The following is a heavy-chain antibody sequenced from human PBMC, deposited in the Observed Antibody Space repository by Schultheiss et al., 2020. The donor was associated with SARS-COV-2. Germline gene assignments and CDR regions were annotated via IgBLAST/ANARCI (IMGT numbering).Heavy chain of an antibody. J-gene: IGHJ4*02. V-gene: IGHV3-9*01. CDR2: ISWNSGDK. CDR1: GFTLDDYA. Sequence: GGSLRLSCAASGFTLDDYAMHWVRQVPGKGLEWVSGISWNSGDKGYADSVKGRFTISRDNAKNSLYLQMNSLRADDTAFYYCAKATRGSIVVRRLDYWGQGTLVTVSS. CDR3: AKATRGSIVVRRLDY. D-gene: IGHD6-6*01.